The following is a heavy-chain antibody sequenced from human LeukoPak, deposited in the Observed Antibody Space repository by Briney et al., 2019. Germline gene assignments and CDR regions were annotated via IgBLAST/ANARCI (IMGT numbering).Heavy chain of an antibody. J-gene: IGHJ4*02. CDR1: GITFSNYG. D-gene: IGHD6-6*01. Sequence: QPGGSLRLSCAASGITFSNYGMHWARQAPGKGLEWVAVISDDGGNLDYADSVKGRFTISRDNAKNSLYLQMTNMRAEDTALYYCAGGWLASSSEGFDYWGQGTLVTVSS. CDR3: AGGWLASSSEGFDY. V-gene: IGHV3-30*03. CDR2: ISDDGGNL.